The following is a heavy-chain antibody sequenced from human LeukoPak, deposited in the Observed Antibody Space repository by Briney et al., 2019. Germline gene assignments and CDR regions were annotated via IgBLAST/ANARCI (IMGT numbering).Heavy chain of an antibody. V-gene: IGHV4-4*02. CDR3: AREVMTYYYDISGYHYLVDYLDY. Sequence: SETLSLTCAVSGGSMSSDNWWSWVRQPPGKGLEWIGEISHSGSPRYNPSLKSRVTISLDKSNNQFSLKVTSVTAADTAVYYCAREVMTYYYDISGYHYLVDYLDYWGQGTLVTVSS. D-gene: IGHD3-22*01. CDR2: ISHSGSP. CDR1: GGSMSSDNW. J-gene: IGHJ4*02.